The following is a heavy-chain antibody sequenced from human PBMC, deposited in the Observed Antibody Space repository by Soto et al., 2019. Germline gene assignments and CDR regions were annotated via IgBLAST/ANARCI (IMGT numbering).Heavy chain of an antibody. D-gene: IGHD5-12*01. CDR1: GGSISSSSYY. CDR3: ARHPPLYDSLAFIDY. V-gene: IGHV4-39*01. J-gene: IGHJ4*02. CDR2: IYYSGST. Sequence: SETLSLTCTVSGGSISSSSYYWGWIRQPPGKGLEWIGSIYYSGSTYYNPSLKSRVTISVDTSKNQFSLKLSSVTAADTAVYYCARHPPLYDSLAFIDYWGQGTLVTVSS.